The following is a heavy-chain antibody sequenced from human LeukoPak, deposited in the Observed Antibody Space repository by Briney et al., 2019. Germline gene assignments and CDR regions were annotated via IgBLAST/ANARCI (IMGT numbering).Heavy chain of an antibody. V-gene: IGHV3-7*01. Sequence: PGGSLRLSCAVSGSTFSSYWMNWVRQAPGKGLEWVANINPTGSGKYYVDSVKGRFTISRGNAKNSLYLEMNSLRVEDTAVYYCGRGDPDYWGQGALVTVSS. J-gene: IGHJ4*02. CDR1: GSTFSSYW. CDR2: INPTGSGK. CDR3: GRGDPDY.